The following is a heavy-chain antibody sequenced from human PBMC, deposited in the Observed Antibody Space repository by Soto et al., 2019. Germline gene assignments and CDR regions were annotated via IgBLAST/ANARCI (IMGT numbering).Heavy chain of an antibody. D-gene: IGHD6-19*01. J-gene: IGHJ5*02. CDR3: VGQLYSSGWAAVSP. Sequence: PGGSLRLSCAASGLTFINYAMHLVRQAPGKGLEWVAVIRYDGSHENYADSVKGRFTISRDNSKNILYLQMNSLRAEDTALYYCVGQLYSSGWAAVSPWGQGTLVTVSS. CDR2: IRYDGSHE. CDR1: GLTFINYA. V-gene: IGHV3-30*02.